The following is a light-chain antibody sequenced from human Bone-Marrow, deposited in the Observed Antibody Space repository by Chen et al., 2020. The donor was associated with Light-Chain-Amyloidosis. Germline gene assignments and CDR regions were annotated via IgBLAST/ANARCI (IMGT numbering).Light chain of an antibody. CDR2: RGT. J-gene: IGLJ2*01. CDR1: DLPTEY. CDR3: QQVDSSGTYGVI. Sequence: SYELTQPPSVSVSPGQTARITCSGDDLPTEYAYWYQQKPGQAPVTVIHRGTERPTGVSERFSGASSGAKATLTISGVQGEDEADYHCQQVDSSGTYGVIFGGGTKLTVL. V-gene: IGLV3-25*03.